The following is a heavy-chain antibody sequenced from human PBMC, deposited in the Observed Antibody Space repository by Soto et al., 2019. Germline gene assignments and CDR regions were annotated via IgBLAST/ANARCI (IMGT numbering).Heavy chain of an antibody. V-gene: IGHV1-69*13. CDR3: ASGIQLWLRRINNGYSG. D-gene: IGHD5-18*01. J-gene: IGHJ4*02. CDR2: IIPMFGTA. Sequence: ASVKGSCKAPGGTFSTYAISWVRQAPGQGLEWMGGIIPMFGTANYAQRFQDRVTITAGESTNTVYMELSSLRSEDTAVFFCASGIQLWLRRINNGYSGWGQGTLVTVSS. CDR1: GGTFSTYA.